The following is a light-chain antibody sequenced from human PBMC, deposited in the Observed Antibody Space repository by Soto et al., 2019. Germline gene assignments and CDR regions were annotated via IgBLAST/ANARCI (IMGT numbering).Light chain of an antibody. CDR3: LSYTTSSSYV. V-gene: IGLV2-14*01. Sequence: QSALTQPASVSGSPGQSITISCTGTSSDVGAYHRVSWYQQHSGKAPKLMIYEVSHRTSGVSNRFSGSKSGNTASLTISGLQAEDEADYYCLSYTTSSSYVFGTGTKLTVL. CDR2: EVS. CDR1: SSDVGAYHR. J-gene: IGLJ1*01.